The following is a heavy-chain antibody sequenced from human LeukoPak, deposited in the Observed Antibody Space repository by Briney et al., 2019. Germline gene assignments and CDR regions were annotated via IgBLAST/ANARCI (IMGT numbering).Heavy chain of an antibody. CDR3: ARGTVTMVDY. D-gene: IGHD3-10*01. J-gene: IGHJ4*02. CDR2: IYSGGST. V-gene: IGHV3-66*01. CDR1: GFTVSSNY. Sequence: GGSLRLSCAASGFTVSSNYMSWVRQAPGRGLEWVSVIYSGGSTYYADSVKGRFTISRDNSKNTLFLQMNSLRAGDTAVYYCARGTVTMVDYWGQGTLVHVSS.